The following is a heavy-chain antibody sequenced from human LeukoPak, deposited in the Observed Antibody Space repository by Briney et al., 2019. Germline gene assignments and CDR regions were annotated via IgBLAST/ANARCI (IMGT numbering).Heavy chain of an antibody. J-gene: IGHJ6*02. Sequence: GGSLRLSCAASGFIFDDYAIHWVRQGPGKGLEWVSVINGDAGSTYYADSVKGRFTISRDDSKNSLYLQMNRLRTEDTALYYCAKDIDDADYYYYGMDVWGQGTPVTVSS. CDR2: INGDAGST. V-gene: IGHV3-43*02. CDR1: GFIFDDYA. D-gene: IGHD3-3*01. CDR3: AKDIDDADYYYYGMDV.